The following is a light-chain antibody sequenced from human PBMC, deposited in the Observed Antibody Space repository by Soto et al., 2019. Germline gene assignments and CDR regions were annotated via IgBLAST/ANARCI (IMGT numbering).Light chain of an antibody. CDR2: DVN. Sequence: QSALTQPASVSGSHGQSIAMSCTGTSSDVGAYDFVSWYQQHPGKAPKLLIYDVNNRPSGISSRFSGSKSGNTASLTISGLQAEDEAEYYCSSYTTSSAEVFGTGTKLTVL. J-gene: IGLJ1*01. CDR1: SSDVGAYDF. V-gene: IGLV2-14*03. CDR3: SSYTTSSAEV.